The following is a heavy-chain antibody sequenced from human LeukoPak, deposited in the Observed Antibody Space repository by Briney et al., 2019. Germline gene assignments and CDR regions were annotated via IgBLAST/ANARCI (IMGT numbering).Heavy chain of an antibody. Sequence: ASVRVSCKASGDTFTIYGIGWVRHAPGQGLWWMGWISAYNGNTNYAQKLQGRVTMTTDTSTSTAYMELRSLRSDDTAVYYCAVAYGFGDDWFDPWGQGTLVTVSS. J-gene: IGHJ5*02. V-gene: IGHV1-18*01. D-gene: IGHD3-10*01. CDR3: AVAYGFGDDWFDP. CDR1: GDTFTIYG. CDR2: ISAYNGNT.